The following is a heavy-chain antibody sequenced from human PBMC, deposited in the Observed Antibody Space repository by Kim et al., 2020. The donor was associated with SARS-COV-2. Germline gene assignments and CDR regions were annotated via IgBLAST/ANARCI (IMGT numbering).Heavy chain of an antibody. CDR1: GGSISSGGYY. V-gene: IGHV4-31*03. CDR2: IYYSGST. J-gene: IGHJ6*02. D-gene: IGHD1-7*01. Sequence: SETLSLTCTVSGGSISSGGYYWSWIRQHPGKGLEWIGYIYYSGSTYYNPSLKSRVTISVDTSKNQFSLKLSSVTAADTAVYYCARDRVDWNYDHYYYYGMDVWGQGTTVTVSS. CDR3: ARDRVDWNYDHYYYYGMDV.